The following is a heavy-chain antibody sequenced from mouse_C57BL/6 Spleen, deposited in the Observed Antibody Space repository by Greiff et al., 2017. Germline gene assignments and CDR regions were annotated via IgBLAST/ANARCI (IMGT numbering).Heavy chain of an antibody. D-gene: IGHD2-5*01. CDR3: ARGGYYSNYEADAMDY. J-gene: IGHJ4*01. CDR1: GFTFSDYY. CDR2: INYDGSST. Sequence: DVHLVESEGGLVQPGSSMKLSCTASGFTFSDYYMAWVRQVPEKGLEWVANINYDGSSTYYLDSLKSRFIISRDNAKNILYLQMSSLKSEDTATXYCARGGYYSNYEADAMDYWGQGTSVTVSS. V-gene: IGHV5-16*01.